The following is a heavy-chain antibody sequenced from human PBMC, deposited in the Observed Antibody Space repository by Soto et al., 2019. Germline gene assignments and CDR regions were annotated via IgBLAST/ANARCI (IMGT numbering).Heavy chain of an antibody. V-gene: IGHV4-4*02. J-gene: IGHJ4*02. CDR2: IHRDGVT. Sequence: QVHLQESGPGLVKPSETLSLTCAISGGSTSSSDWWTWVRQPPGEGLEWIGEIHRDGVTNYNSSLKRRLTISLDQSRNQFSLSLTSVPAADAAVYFCAGRPEIHPGWGQGILVPVSS. D-gene: IGHD1-26*01. CDR1: GGSTSSSDW. CDR3: AGRPEIHPG.